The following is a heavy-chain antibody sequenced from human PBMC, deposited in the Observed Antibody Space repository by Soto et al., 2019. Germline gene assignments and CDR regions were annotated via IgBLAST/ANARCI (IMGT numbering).Heavy chain of an antibody. V-gene: IGHV3-48*02. CDR1: GFTFSSYS. D-gene: IGHD3-22*01. CDR2: ISSSSSTI. J-gene: IGHJ3*02. CDR3: ARALYYYDTHDAFDI. Sequence: PGGSLRLSCAASGFTFSSYSMNWGRQAPGKGLEWVSYISSSSSTIYYADSVKGRFTISRDNAKNSLYLQMNSLRDEDTAVYYCARALYYYDTHDAFDIWGQGTMVTVSS.